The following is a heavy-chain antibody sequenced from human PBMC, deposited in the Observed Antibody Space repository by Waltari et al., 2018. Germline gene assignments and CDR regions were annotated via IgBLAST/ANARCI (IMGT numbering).Heavy chain of an antibody. J-gene: IGHJ6*02. Sequence: QVQLVQSGAEVKKPGASVKVSCKVSGYTLTDLSMHWVRQAPGKGLEWMGGFDPEDGETIYAQKFQGRVTMTEDTSTDTAYMELSSLRSEDTTVYYCATSGSGWGYYGMDVWGQGTTVTVSS. V-gene: IGHV1-24*01. CDR3: ATSGSGWGYYGMDV. CDR2: FDPEDGET. CDR1: GYTLTDLS. D-gene: IGHD3-10*01.